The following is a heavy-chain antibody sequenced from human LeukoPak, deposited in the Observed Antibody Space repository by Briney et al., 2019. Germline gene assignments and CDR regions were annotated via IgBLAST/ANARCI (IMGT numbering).Heavy chain of an antibody. CDR1: GGSISSYY. CDR2: IYYSGTT. CDR3: ARGFDSKSTYFDY. Sequence: SSETLSLTCTVSGGSISSYYWSWIRQPPGKGLEWIGYIYYSGTTNYNPSLKSRVTISLDTSKNQFSLKLRSVTAADTAVYYCARGFDSKSTYFDYWGQGTLLTVSS. V-gene: IGHV4-59*01. D-gene: IGHD5-12*01. J-gene: IGHJ4*02.